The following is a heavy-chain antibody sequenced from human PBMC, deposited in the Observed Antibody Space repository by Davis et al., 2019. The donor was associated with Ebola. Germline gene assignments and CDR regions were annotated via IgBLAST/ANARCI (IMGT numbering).Heavy chain of an antibody. CDR3: ARVGYSGYVGYYYGTDV. V-gene: IGHV1-3*01. CDR2: INAGNGNT. CDR1: GYTFTSYG. D-gene: IGHD5-12*01. Sequence: ASVKVSCKASGYTFTSYGISWVRQAPGQRLEWMGWINAGNGNTKYSQKFQGRVTITRDTSASTAYMELSSLRSEDTAVYYCARVGYSGYVGYYYGTDVWGQGTTVTVSS. J-gene: IGHJ6*02.